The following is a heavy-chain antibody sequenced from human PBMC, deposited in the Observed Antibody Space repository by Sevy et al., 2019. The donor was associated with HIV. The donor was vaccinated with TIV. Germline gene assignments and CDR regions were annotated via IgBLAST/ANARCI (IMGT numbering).Heavy chain of an antibody. V-gene: IGHV3-53*01. CDR1: GLSVSRNY. Sequence: GESLKISCAASGLSVSRNYLSWVRQAPGKGLEWVSVIYAGGSTYYADSVKGRFTVSREKAKNTLYYQMNSLRAEDTAVYYCASQLGIGAFDIWGQGTMVTVSS. D-gene: IGHD7-27*01. J-gene: IGHJ3*02. CDR3: ASQLGIGAFDI. CDR2: IYAGGST.